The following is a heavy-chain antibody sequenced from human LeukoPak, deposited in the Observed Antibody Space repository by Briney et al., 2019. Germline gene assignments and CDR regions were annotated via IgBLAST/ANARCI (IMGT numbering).Heavy chain of an antibody. CDR1: GYTFTSYY. V-gene: IGHV1-46*01. CDR3: TREAGYSDFDY. Sequence: GASVKASCKASGYTFTSYYIHWVRQAPGQGLEWMGISNPSGGSTRYAQRFQGRVTMASDTSTSTVYMELSSLRSEDTAVYYCTREAGYSDFDYWGQGTLVTVSS. D-gene: IGHD4-11*01. J-gene: IGHJ4*02. CDR2: SNPSGGST.